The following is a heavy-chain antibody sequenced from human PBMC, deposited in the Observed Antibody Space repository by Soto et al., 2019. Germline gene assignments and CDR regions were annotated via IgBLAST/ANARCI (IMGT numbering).Heavy chain of an antibody. CDR1: GGSINNYY. J-gene: IGHJ4*02. CDR3: ARRYGGNFDY. Sequence: PSETLSLTCSVSGGSINNYYWSWIRQPPGKGLEWIGYIYYSGSTNYNPSLKSRVTISVDTSKNQFSLKPSSVTAADTAVYYCARRYGGNFDYWGQGTLVTSPQ. V-gene: IGHV4-59*01. CDR2: IYYSGST. D-gene: IGHD3-16*01.